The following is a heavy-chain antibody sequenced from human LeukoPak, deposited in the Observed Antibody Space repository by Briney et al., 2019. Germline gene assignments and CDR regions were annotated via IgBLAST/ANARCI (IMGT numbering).Heavy chain of an antibody. CDR1: GDSVSSNSVT. D-gene: IGHD2-2*01. V-gene: IGHV6-1*01. CDR3: ARRLTQYDCFDP. J-gene: IGHJ5*02. Sequence: SQTFSLTCAISGDSVSSNSVTWNWIKQSPSRGLEWLGRTYYRSTWYNDYAVSVGGRITVNPDTSKNQFSLHLNSVTPEDTAVYYCARRLTQYDCFDPWGQGILVTVSS. CDR2: TYYRSTWYN.